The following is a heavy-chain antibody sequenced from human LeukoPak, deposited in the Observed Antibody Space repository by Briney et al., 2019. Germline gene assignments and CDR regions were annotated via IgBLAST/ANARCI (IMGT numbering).Heavy chain of an antibody. J-gene: IGHJ5*02. V-gene: IGHV5-51*01. D-gene: IGHD1/OR15-1a*01. CDR2: IYPGDSDT. CDR3: ARRGSITGTKYNWFDP. Sequence: GAALKISCKGSGSSFTSYWIGWGRQMPGKGLEGMGIIYPGDSDTRYSPSFQGQVTISADNSISTAYLQWSSLKASDTAMYYRARRGSITGTKYNWFDPWGQGTLVTVSS. CDR1: GSSFTSYW.